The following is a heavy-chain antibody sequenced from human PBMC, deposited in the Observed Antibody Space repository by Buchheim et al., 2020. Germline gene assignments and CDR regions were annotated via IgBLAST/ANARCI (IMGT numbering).Heavy chain of an antibody. CDR1: GFSLSTSGVG. CDR2: IYWDDVK. D-gene: IGHD6-13*01. V-gene: IGHV2-5*02. J-gene: IGHJ5*02. CDR3: AHRQDPDSSPGVGFDP. Sequence: QITLKESGPTLVKPTQTLTLTCTFSGFSLSTSGVGVGWIRQPPGKALEWLALIYWDDVKRYSPSLKSRLTITQDTSKNQVVLTMTNMDPVDTATYYCAHRQDPDSSPGVGFDPWGQGTL.